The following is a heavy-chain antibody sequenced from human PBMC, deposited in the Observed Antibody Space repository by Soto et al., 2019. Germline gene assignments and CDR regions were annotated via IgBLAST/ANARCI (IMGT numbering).Heavy chain of an antibody. CDR2: INPNSGGT. V-gene: IGHV1-2*04. CDR3: ARISRWPYYYGMDV. D-gene: IGHD6-13*01. Sequence: ASVKVSCKASGYTFTGCYMHWARQAPGQGLEWMGWINPNSGGTNYAQKFQGWVTMTRDTSISTAYMELSRLRSDDTAVYYCARISRWPYYYGMDVWGQGTTVTVSS. CDR1: GYTFTGCY. J-gene: IGHJ6*02.